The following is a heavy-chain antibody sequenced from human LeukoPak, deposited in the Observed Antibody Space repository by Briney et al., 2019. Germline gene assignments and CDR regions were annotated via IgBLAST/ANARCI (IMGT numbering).Heavy chain of an antibody. V-gene: IGHV1-46*01. CDR2: IYPRDGSA. D-gene: IGHD5-24*01. Sequence: GASVKVSCKASGYTFTSNYIHWVRQAPGQGLEWMGMIYPRDGSASYAQKFQGRVTVTRDTSTSTVHMELSGLRSEDTAVYYCARGVGYNSGYWGQGTLVTVSS. J-gene: IGHJ4*02. CDR1: GYTFTSNY. CDR3: ARGVGYNSGY.